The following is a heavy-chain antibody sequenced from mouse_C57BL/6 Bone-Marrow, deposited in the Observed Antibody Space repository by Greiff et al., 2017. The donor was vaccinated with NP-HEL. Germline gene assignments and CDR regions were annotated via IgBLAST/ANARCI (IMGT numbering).Heavy chain of an antibody. CDR3: ARENYYGNYDFDY. V-gene: IGHV1-82*01. CDR1: GYAFSSSW. Sequence: VKLVESGPELVKPGASVKISCKASGYAFSSSWMNWVKQRPGKGLEWIGRIYPGDGDTNYNGKFKGKATLTADKSSSTAYMQLSSLTSEDSAVYFCARENYYGNYDFDYWGQGTTLTVSS. J-gene: IGHJ2*01. D-gene: IGHD2-1*01. CDR2: IYPGDGDT.